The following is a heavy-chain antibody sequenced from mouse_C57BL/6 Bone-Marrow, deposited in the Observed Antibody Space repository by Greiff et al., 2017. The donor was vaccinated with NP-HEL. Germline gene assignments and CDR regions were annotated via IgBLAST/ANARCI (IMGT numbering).Heavy chain of an antibody. D-gene: IGHD2-2*01. J-gene: IGHJ1*03. Sequence: QVQLQQPGPGLVQPSQSLSITCTVSGFSLTSYGVHWVRQSPGKGLEWLGVIWSGGSTDYNAAFISRLSISKDNSKSQVFFKMNSLQADDTAIYYCARRNGYHFDVWGTGTTVTVSS. V-gene: IGHV2-2*01. CDR2: IWSGGST. CDR1: GFSLTSYG. CDR3: ARRNGYHFDV.